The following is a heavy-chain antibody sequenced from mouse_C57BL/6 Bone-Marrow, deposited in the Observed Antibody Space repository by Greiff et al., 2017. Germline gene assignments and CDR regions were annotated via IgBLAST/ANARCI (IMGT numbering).Heavy chain of an antibody. CDR3: ASTYYKDY. V-gene: IGHV1-9*01. D-gene: IGHD2-12*01. CDR2: ILPGSGST. J-gene: IGHJ2*01. Sequence: QVQLQQSGAELMKPGASVKLSCKATGYTFTGYWIEWVKQRPGHGLEWIGEILPGSGSTNSNEKFKGKATFTADTSSNTAYMQLSSLTTEDSAIYYCASTYYKDYWGQGTTLTVSS. CDR1: GYTFTGYW.